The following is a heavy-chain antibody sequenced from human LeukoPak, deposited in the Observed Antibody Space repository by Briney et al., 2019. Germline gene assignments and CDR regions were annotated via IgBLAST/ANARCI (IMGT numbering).Heavy chain of an antibody. J-gene: IGHJ4*02. CDR2: ISSSSSYI. CDR1: GFTFSSYS. D-gene: IGHD4-17*01. Sequence: GGSLRLSCAASGFTFSSYSMNWVRQAPGKGLEWVSSISSSSSYIYYADSVKGRFTISRDNAKNSLYLQMNSLKAEDTAVYYCARVHDYGDYVVYWGQGTLVTVSS. CDR3: ARVHDYGDYVVY. V-gene: IGHV3-21*01.